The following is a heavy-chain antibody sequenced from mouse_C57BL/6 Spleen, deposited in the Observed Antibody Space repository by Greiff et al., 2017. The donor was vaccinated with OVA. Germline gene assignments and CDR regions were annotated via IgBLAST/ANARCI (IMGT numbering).Heavy chain of an antibody. CDR1: GYSITSGYY. J-gene: IGHJ1*03. V-gene: IGHV3-6*01. D-gene: IGHD2-4*01. CDR3: ARGDYDYIYWYFDV. CDR2: ISYDGSN. Sequence: ESGPGLVKPSQSLSLTCSVTGYSITSGYYWNWIRQFPGNKLEWMGYISYDGSNNYNPSLKNRISITRDTSKNQFFLKLNSVTTEDTATYYCARGDYDYIYWYFDVWGTGTTVTVSS.